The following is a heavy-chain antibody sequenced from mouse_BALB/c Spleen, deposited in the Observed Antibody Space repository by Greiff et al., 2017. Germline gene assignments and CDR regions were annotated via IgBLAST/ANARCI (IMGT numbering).Heavy chain of an antibody. D-gene: IGHD3-1*01. CDR2: ISSGGST. Sequence: EVHLVESGGGLVKPGGSLKLSCAASGFTFSSYAMSWVRQTPEKRLEWVASISSGGSTYYPDSVKGRFTISRDNARNILYLQMSSLKSEDTAMYYCARQTARATGYFDYWGQGTTLTVSS. J-gene: IGHJ2*01. CDR1: GFTFSSYA. V-gene: IGHV5-6-5*01. CDR3: ARQTARATGYFDY.